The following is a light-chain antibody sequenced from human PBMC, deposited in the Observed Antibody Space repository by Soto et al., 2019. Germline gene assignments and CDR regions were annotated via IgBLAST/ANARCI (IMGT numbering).Light chain of an antibody. J-gene: IGLJ1*01. Sequence: QSALTQPRSVSGSPGQSVTISCTGTSSDVGGYNYVSWYQQHPGKAPKLMILVVSKRPSGVPDRFSGSKSGNTASLTISGLQTEDEADYYCCSYAGSYTQVFGTGTKVTV. CDR1: SSDVGGYNY. V-gene: IGLV2-11*01. CDR3: CSYAGSYTQV. CDR2: VVS.